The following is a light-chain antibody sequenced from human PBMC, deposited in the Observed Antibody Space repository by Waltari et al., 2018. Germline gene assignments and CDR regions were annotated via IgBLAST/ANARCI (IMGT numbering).Light chain of an antibody. J-gene: IGKJ3*01. CDR2: AAS. CDR3: QQLNSYPRGLFT. Sequence: IQLTQSPSSLSASVGDRVTITCRASQGISSYLAWYQQKPGKAPKLLIYAASTLQSGVPPRFSGSGSGTDFTLTISSLQPEDFATYYCQQLNSYPRGLFTFGPGTKVDIK. V-gene: IGKV1-9*01. CDR1: QGISSY.